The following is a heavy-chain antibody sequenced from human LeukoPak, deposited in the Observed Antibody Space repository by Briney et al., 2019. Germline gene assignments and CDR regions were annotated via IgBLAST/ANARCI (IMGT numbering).Heavy chain of an antibody. CDR2: IYYSGST. CDR1: GGSISSYY. J-gene: IGHJ4*02. V-gene: IGHV4-59*01. D-gene: IGHD2-2*01. Sequence: SETLSLTCTVSGGSISSYYWSWIRQPPGKGLEWIGYIYYSGSTNYNPSLKSRVTISVDTSKNQFSLKLSSVTAADTAVYYCARVSPEYCSSTSCPFDYWGQGTLVTVSS. CDR3: ARVSPEYCSSTSCPFDY.